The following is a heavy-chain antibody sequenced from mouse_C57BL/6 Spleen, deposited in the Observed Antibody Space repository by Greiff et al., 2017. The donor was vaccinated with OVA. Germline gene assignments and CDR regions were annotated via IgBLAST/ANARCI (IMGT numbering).Heavy chain of an antibody. CDR1: GYTFTDYY. CDR3: ATQLGDY. J-gene: IGHJ2*01. CDR2: INPNNGGT. D-gene: IGHD4-1*02. V-gene: IGHV1-26*01. Sequence: VQLQQSGPELVKPGASVKISCKASGYTFTDYYMNWVKQSHGKSLEWIGDINPNNGGTSYNQKFKGKATLTVDKSSSTAYMELRSLTSEDSAVYYCATQLGDYWGQGTTLTVSS.